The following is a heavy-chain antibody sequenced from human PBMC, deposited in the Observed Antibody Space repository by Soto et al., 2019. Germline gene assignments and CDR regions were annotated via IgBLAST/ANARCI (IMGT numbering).Heavy chain of an antibody. CDR1: GFTVSSNY. V-gene: IGHV3-53*02. CDR3: ARGSGLLWFGELGGYFDY. J-gene: IGHJ4*02. D-gene: IGHD3-10*01. Sequence: EVQLVETGGGLIQPGGSLRLSCAASGFTVSSNYMSWVRQAPGKGLEWVSVIYSGGSTYYADSVKGRFTISRDNSKNTLYLQMNSLRAEDTVVYYCARGSGLLWFGELGGYFDYWGQGTLVTVSS. CDR2: IYSGGST.